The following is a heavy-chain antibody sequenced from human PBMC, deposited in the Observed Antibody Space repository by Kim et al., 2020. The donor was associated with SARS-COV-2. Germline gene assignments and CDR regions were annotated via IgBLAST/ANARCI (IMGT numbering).Heavy chain of an antibody. CDR3: AKLGSTGGSGYFDY. CDR1: GFTFSSYG. D-gene: IGHD3-10*01. V-gene: IGHV3-30*18. Sequence: GGSLRLSCAASGFTFSSYGMHWVRQAPGKGLEWVAVISYDGSNKYYADSVKGRFTISRDNSKNTLYLQMNSLRAEDTAVYYCAKLGSTGGSGYFDYWGQGTLVTVSS. CDR2: ISYDGSNK. J-gene: IGHJ4*02.